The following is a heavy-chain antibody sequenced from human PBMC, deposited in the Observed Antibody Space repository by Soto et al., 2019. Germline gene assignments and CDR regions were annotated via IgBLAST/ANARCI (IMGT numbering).Heavy chain of an antibody. Sequence: ILSLTCTFSGDSISSPRYYGTWIRHPPGKGLEWVGYIYYTGNNFYNPALKSRVAMSVDPSTNQFSLKLASVTDADTAVYFCAREPKQNYDSSPWNGGFDSWGPGTLVTVSS. V-gene: IGHV4-30-4*01. CDR3: AREPKQNYDSSPWNGGFDS. D-gene: IGHD3-22*01. CDR2: IYYTGNN. CDR1: GDSISSPRYY. J-gene: IGHJ4*02.